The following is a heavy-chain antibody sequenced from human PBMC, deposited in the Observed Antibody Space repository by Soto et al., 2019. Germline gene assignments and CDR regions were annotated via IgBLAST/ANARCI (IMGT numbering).Heavy chain of an antibody. CDR1: GDTFSTYT. V-gene: IGHV1-69*05. Sequence: QVQLVQSGAEVKKPGSSVKVSCKASGDTFSTYTITWMRQAPGQGLEWMGGIIPRSATSNYAQKFQGRVTITTDEATNTAYMDLSSPSSEDTAIYYCAREGLVLVPTTVTSDYYSDAMDVWGQGTTVTVSS. D-gene: IGHD2-2*01. J-gene: IGHJ6*02. CDR2: IIPRSATS. CDR3: AREGLVLVPTTVTSDYYSDAMDV.